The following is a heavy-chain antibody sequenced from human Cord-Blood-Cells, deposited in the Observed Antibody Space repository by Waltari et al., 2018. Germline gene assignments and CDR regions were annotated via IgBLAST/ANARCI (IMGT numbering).Heavy chain of an antibody. Sequence: EVQLVESRGDLVQPGGSLRLSCAASGFTFSSYWMHWVRQAPGKGLVWVSRINSDGSSTSYADSVKGRFTISRDNAKNTLYLQMNSLRAEDTAVYYCARVAVYGDVFDYWGQGTLVTVSS. CDR1: GFTFSSYW. CDR2: INSDGSST. J-gene: IGHJ4*02. D-gene: IGHD4-17*01. V-gene: IGHV3-74*01. CDR3: ARVAVYGDVFDY.